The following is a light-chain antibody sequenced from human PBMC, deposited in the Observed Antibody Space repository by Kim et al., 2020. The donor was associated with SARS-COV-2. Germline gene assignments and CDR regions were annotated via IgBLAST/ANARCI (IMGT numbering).Light chain of an antibody. CDR1: QTIRKY. J-gene: IGKJ1*01. CDR3: QQSSNTPRT. CDR2: GAT. Sequence: DIQMTQSPSSLSADVGDIVTITCRASQTIRKYVNWYQQKPGKAPKLLIYGATNLQSGVPSRFSGSGFGTDFTLNITSLQPEDFATYYCQQSSNTPRTFGQGTKVDIK. V-gene: IGKV1-39*01.